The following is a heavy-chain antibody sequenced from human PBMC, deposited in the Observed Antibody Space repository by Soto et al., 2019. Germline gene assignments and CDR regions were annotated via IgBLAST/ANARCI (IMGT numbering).Heavy chain of an antibody. CDR2: IYPGDSDT. V-gene: IGHV5-51*01. D-gene: IGHD2-2*01. Sequence: GESLKISCRGSGYTFTDYWIGWVRQLPGKGLEWMGIIYPGDSDTRYSPSFQGHVTITVDKSTSTAYLQWNTLKASDTAMYYCARHISTFRYYYYAMDVWGQGTTVTVSS. CDR1: GYTFTDYW. CDR3: ARHISTFRYYYYAMDV. J-gene: IGHJ6*02.